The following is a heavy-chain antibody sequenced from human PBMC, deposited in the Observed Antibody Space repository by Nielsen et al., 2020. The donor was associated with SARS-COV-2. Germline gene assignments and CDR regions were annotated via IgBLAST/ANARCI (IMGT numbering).Heavy chain of an antibody. CDR1: GYSFTSYW. D-gene: IGHD2-15*01. CDR2: FDPGDSYI. V-gene: IGHV5-10-1*01. J-gene: IGHJ6*02. CDR3: AGGSFVEDYYYGMDV. Sequence: GESLKISCKGSGYSFTSYWISWVRQMPGKGLEWMGRFDPGDSYINYSPSFQGHVTISADKSISTAYLQWSSLKASDSAMYYCAGGSFVEDYYYGMDVWGQGTTVTVSS.